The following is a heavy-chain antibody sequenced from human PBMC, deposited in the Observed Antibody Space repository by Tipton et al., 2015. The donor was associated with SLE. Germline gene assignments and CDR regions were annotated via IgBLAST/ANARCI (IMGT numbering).Heavy chain of an antibody. J-gene: IGHJ3*02. V-gene: IGHV4-34*01. CDR1: GGSFTAYY. CDR2: LNHSGST. CDR3: AVRDFWRAKGDLDI. Sequence: TLSLTCAVYGGSFTAYYLRWIRQPPVKGLAWLGELNHSGSTNYNPSLKSRVTISVDTSKNQFSLKLSSVTAADTAVYYCAVRDFWRAKGDLDIRGEATMVLGSP. D-gene: IGHD3-3*01.